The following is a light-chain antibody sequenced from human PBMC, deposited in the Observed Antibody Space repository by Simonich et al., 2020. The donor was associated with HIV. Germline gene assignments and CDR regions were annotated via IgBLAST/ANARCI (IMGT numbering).Light chain of an antibody. V-gene: IGKV4-1*01. CDR1: QSVLYSSNNKNY. CDR2: WAS. CDR3: QQYYSTPGT. J-gene: IGKJ1*01. Sequence: DIVMTQSPDSLGVSLGERATINCKSSQSVLYSSNNKNYLAWYQQKPGQPPKLLIYWASTRESGVPDRFSGSGSGTDFTLTISSLQAEDVAVYYCQQYYSTPGTFGQGTKVEIK.